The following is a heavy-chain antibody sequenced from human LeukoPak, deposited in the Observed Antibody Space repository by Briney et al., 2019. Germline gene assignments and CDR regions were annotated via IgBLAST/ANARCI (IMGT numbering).Heavy chain of an antibody. J-gene: IGHJ4*02. Sequence: SETLSLTCTVSGGSISSSSYYWGWVRQPPGKGLEWIGNIFYSGSTYYSPSLKSRVTISLDTSRNQFSLKLNSVTAADTAVYYCARYDSSGYYYDYWGQGTLVTVSS. CDR3: ARYDSSGYYYDY. D-gene: IGHD3-22*01. CDR1: GGSISSSSYY. CDR2: IFYSGST. V-gene: IGHV4-39*07.